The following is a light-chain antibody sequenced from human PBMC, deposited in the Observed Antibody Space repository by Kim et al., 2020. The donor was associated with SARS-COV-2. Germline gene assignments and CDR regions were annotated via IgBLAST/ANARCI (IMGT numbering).Light chain of an antibody. CDR2: ATS. J-gene: IGKJ2*01. Sequence: GSVGDKIPITCRASQSISGWLAWYQQKPGRAPKLLIFATSTVESGVPLRFSGSGSGTEFTLTISSLQPDDFATYYCQQYDDFPYTFGQGTKLEI. CDR3: QQYDDFPYT. CDR1: QSISGW. V-gene: IGKV1-5*03.